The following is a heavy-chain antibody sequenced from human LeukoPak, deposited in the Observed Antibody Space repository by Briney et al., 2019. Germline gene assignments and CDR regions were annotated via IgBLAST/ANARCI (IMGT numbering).Heavy chain of an antibody. D-gene: IGHD7-27*01. J-gene: IGHJ4*02. CDR1: RFTLSRHS. Sequence: GRTLRLSRAASRFTLSRHSMRWVRHAPGKGREWVANITREGRATYYIDSVQGRFTISRDNAKKSMYLQMKSLRVDDRAVYYCARDDNWGSDYWGQGTLVTVSS. V-gene: IGHV3-7*04. CDR3: ARDDNWGSDY. CDR2: ITREGRAT.